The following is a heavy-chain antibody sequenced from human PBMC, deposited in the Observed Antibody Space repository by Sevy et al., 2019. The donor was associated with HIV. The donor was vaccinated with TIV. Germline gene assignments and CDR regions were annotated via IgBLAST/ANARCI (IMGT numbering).Heavy chain of an antibody. CDR1: GFTFSSYS. CDR3: ARSPYYYDSSGYYYYYYGMDV. CDR2: ISSSSSTI. D-gene: IGHD3-22*01. Sequence: GGSLRLSCAASGFTFSSYSMNWVRQAPGKGLEWVSYISSSSSTIYYADSVKGRFTISRDNAKNSLYLQMNSLRDEDTVVYYWARSPYYYDSSGYYYYYYGMDVWGQGTTVTVSS. V-gene: IGHV3-48*02. J-gene: IGHJ6*02.